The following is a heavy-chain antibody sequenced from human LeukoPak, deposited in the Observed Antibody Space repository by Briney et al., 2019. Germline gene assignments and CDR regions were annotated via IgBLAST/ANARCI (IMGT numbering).Heavy chain of an antibody. Sequence: GGSLRLSCRDSEYTFSNYWMSWVRQAPGKGLEWVAAIWYDGSNKYYADSVKGRFTISRDNSKNTLYLQMNSLRAEDTAVYYCARDETGLGGMDVWGQGTTVTVSS. CDR3: ARDETGLGGMDV. CDR2: IWYDGSNK. J-gene: IGHJ6*02. CDR1: EYTFSNYW. V-gene: IGHV3-33*08.